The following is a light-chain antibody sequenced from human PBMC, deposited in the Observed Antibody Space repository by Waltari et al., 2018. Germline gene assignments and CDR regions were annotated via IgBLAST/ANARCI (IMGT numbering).Light chain of an antibody. CDR1: SSDVGGYDY. V-gene: IGLV2-11*01. J-gene: IGLJ3*02. CDR3: CSYAGRATWA. Sequence: QSALTQPRSVSGSPGHSVTISCTGTSSDVGGYDYVSWYQQYPGKAPKLVIYAVSKRPSGVPDRFSGSKSGNTASLTISGLQAEDEADYNCCSYAGRATWAFGGGTKLTVL. CDR2: AVS.